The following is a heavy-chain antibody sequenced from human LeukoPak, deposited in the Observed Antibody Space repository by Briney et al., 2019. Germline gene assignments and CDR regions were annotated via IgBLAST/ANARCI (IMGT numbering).Heavy chain of an antibody. CDR3: ARDRDTRVGPTDIDY. J-gene: IGHJ4*02. V-gene: IGHV3-30*04. D-gene: IGHD5-18*01. CDR2: ISYDGSNK. Sequence: PGRSLRLSCAASGFTFSNYAMHWVRQAPGKGLEWVAVISYDGSNKYYADSVKGRFTISRDNSKNAVYLQMNSLRDEDTAVYYCARDRDTRVGPTDIDYWGQGTLVTVSS. CDR1: GFTFSNYA.